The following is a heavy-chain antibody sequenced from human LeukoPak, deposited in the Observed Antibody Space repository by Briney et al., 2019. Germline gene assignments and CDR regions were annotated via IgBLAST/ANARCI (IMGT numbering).Heavy chain of an antibody. CDR2: IYYSGST. D-gene: IGHD6-13*01. J-gene: IGHJ4*02. V-gene: IGHV4-39*01. CDR1: GGSISSSSYY. Sequence: SETLSLTCTVSGGSISSSSYYWGWIRQPPGKGLEWIGSIYYSGSTYYNPSLKSRVTISVDTSKNQFSLKLSSVTAADTAVYYCARYVAAAGTDYWGQGTLVTVSS. CDR3: ARYVAAAGTDY.